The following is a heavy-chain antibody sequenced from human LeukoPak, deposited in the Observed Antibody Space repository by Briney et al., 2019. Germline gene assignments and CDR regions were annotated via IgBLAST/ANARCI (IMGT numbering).Heavy chain of an antibody. CDR3: GKTTVGYSSGEKPAWPVDY. CDR1: GFTFGSHA. V-gene: IGHV3-23*01. Sequence: GGSLRLSCEASGFTFGSHAMYWVRQAPGKGLEWVAGIFGSGGSPHYADPVKGRFTISRDNSRNTVYLQINSLRAEDTAVYYCGKTTVGYSSGEKPAWPVDYWGQGTLVTVSS. D-gene: IGHD5-18*01. CDR2: IFGSGGSP. J-gene: IGHJ4*02.